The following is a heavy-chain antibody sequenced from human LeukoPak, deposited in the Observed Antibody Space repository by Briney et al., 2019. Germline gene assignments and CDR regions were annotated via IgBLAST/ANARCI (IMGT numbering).Heavy chain of an antibody. J-gene: IGHJ4*02. CDR1: GFTFSNYW. V-gene: IGHV3-7*01. CDR2: INQDGSAK. D-gene: IGHD1-1*01. CDR3: GRAVSTGTVDY. Sequence: GGSLRLSCAASGFTFSNYWMSWVRQAPGKGLEWVANINQDGSAKYYVDSMEGRFTISRDNAKNSLYLQMNSLRAEDTAVYYCGRAVSTGTVDYSGQGTLVTVSS.